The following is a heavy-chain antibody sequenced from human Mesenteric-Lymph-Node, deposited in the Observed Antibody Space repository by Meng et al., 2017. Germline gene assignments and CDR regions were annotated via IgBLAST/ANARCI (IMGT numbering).Heavy chain of an antibody. V-gene: IGHV1-69*01. CDR2: IIPIFGTA. Sequence: QGYMVQSGAGVKKPGSSVKVSCKASGGTFSSYAISWVRQAPGQGLEWMGGIIPIFGTANYAQKFQGRVTITADESTSTAYMELSSLRSEDTAVYYCAAMRDRFGEFTNYYFDYWGQGTLVTVSS. CDR1: GGTFSSYA. J-gene: IGHJ4*02. CDR3: AAMRDRFGEFTNYYFDY. D-gene: IGHD3-16*01.